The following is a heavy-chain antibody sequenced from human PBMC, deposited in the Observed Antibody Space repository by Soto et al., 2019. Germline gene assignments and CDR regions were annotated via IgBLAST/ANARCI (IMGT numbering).Heavy chain of an antibody. Sequence: EVQLLESGGGLVQPGGSLRLSCAASGFTFSSYAMSWVRQAPGKGLEWVSAISGSGGSTYYADSVKGRFTISRDNPKNRLYLQMDSLRAEDTAVYYCAKSPPWGELVFFFDYWGQGTLVTVSS. CDR1: GFTFSSYA. V-gene: IGHV3-23*01. CDR3: AKSPPWGELVFFFDY. D-gene: IGHD3-10*01. J-gene: IGHJ4*02. CDR2: ISGSGGST.